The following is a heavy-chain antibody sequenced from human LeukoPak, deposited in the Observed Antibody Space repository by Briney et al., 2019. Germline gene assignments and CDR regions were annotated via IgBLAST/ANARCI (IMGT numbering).Heavy chain of an antibody. D-gene: IGHD6-19*01. CDR3: AREGFSSGWSTATWY. CDR2: IIPIFGTA. Sequence: SVKVSCKASGGTFSSYAISWVRQAPGQGLEWMGGIIPIFGTANYAQKFQGRVTITADESTSTAYMELSSLRSEDTAVYYCAREGFSSGWSTATWYWGQGTLVTVSS. J-gene: IGHJ4*02. V-gene: IGHV1-69*01. CDR1: GGTFSSYA.